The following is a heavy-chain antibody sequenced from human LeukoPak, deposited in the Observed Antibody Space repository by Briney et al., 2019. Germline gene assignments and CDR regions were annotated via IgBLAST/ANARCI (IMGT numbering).Heavy chain of an antibody. D-gene: IGHD2-2*01. Sequence: GGSLRLSCAASGFTFSNFVMSWVRQAPGKGLEWVSSISSSSSYIYYADSVKGRFTISRDNAKNSLYLQMNSLRAEDTAVYYCATSEDQYYFDYWGQGTLVTVSS. CDR3: ATSEDQYYFDY. CDR1: GFTFSNFV. J-gene: IGHJ4*02. V-gene: IGHV3-21*01. CDR2: ISSSSSYI.